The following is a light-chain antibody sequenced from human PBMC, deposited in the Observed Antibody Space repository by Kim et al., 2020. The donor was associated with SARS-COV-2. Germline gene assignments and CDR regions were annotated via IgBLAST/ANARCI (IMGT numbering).Light chain of an antibody. J-gene: IGLJ1*01. CDR1: SSNIGAGYD. Sequence: RVTIYSTGLSSNIGAGYDLPCYQHLPGTPPKLLIYANSNRPSGVPARFSGSKSGTSGSLAITRLQANDEADYYCQSYDTSLSAYVFGSGTKVTVL. V-gene: IGLV1-40*01. CDR3: QSYDTSLSAYV. CDR2: ANS.